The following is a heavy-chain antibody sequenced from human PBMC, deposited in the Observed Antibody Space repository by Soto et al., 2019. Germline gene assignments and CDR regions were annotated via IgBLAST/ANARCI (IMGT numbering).Heavy chain of an antibody. J-gene: IGHJ4*02. V-gene: IGHV1-24*01. Sequence: ASVKVSCKVPENTLTELTIDWLRQAPGKGLEWMGRSAPEEGEPIYPQKFRGRVSMTEDPSTDTAYMELTSLRSEDTAVYFCAADSKIVGTIGAFDFCGQGTMVTVSS. D-gene: IGHD1-26*01. CDR1: ENTLTELT. CDR3: AADSKIVGTIGAFDF. CDR2: SAPEEGEP.